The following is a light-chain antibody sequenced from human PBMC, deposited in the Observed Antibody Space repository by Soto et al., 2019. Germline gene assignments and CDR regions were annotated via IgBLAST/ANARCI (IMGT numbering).Light chain of an antibody. V-gene: IGKV3-11*01. Sequence: EIVLTQSPATLSLSPGERATLSCRASQSVGTYFAWYQQKPGQAPRLLIYDSSNRDTGIPARFSGSGSGTDFTLTISSLEPEDFAGYYCHQGSDWPSTFGGGTKVEIK. CDR1: QSVGTY. CDR3: HQGSDWPST. J-gene: IGKJ4*01. CDR2: DSS.